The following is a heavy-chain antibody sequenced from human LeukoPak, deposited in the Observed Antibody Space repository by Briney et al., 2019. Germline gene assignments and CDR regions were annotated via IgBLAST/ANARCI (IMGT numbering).Heavy chain of an antibody. CDR3: AKRMATISGIPQYYFDY. CDR2: IGGSGSNT. Sequence: PGGSLRLSCAASGFTFSSYAMSWVRQAPGKGLEWVSGIGGSGSNTNYADSVKGRFTIARDNSKNTLYLQMKSLGAEDTAVYYCAKRMATISGIPQYYFDYWGEGTPVTVSS. V-gene: IGHV3-23*01. D-gene: IGHD5-24*01. CDR1: GFTFSSYA. J-gene: IGHJ4*02.